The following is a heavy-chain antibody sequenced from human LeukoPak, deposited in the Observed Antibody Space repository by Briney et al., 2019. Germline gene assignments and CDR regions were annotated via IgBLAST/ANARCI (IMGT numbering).Heavy chain of an antibody. D-gene: IGHD6-6*01. CDR1: GYRFTSCY. Sequence: GASVKVSCKASGYRFTSCYMHWVRQSRGPGLEWMGIINPSGYSTSYAQKFQGRVTLTRDMSTSTVYMELSSLRSEDTGAYYCARTASSSPSFDYWGKGTLVPVSS. V-gene: IGHV1-46*01. CDR2: INPSGYST. CDR3: ARTASSSPSFDY. J-gene: IGHJ4*02.